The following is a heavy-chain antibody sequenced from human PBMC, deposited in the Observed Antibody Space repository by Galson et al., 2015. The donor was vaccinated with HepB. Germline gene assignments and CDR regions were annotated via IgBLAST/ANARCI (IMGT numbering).Heavy chain of an antibody. CDR1: GFTFSSYA. V-gene: IGHV3-23*01. CDR3: ARDSRIVGANGAFDI. CDR2: ISGSGGST. D-gene: IGHD1-26*01. Sequence: SLRLSCAASGFTFSSYAMSWVRQAPGKGLEWVSAISGSGGSTYYADSVKGRFTISRDNSKNTLYLQMNSLRAEDTAVYYCARDSRIVGANGAFDIWGQGTMVTVSS. J-gene: IGHJ3*02.